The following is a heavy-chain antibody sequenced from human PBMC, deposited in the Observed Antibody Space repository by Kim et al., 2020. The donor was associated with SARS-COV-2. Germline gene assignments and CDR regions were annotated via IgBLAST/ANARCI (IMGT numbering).Heavy chain of an antibody. CDR3: ARVEQQLVFVISYDAFDI. J-gene: IGHJ3*02. CDR2: IYHSGST. CDR1: GYSISSGYY. V-gene: IGHV4-38-2*02. D-gene: IGHD6-13*01. Sequence: SETLSLTCTVSGYSISSGYYWGWIRQPPGKGLEWIGSIYHSGSTYYNPSLKSRVTISVDTSKNQFSLKLSSVTAADTAVYYCARVEQQLVFVISYDAFDIWGQGTMVTVSS.